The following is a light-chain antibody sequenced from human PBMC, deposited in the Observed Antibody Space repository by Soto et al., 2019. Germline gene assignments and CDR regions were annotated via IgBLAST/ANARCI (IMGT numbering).Light chain of an antibody. CDR2: GAS. Sequence: VLTQCPATLSLSPGERATLSCMASQSGRSDYLAWYQQKPGQAPRLHIYGASTRATGIPDRFTGSGSGTEFTLTISRLEPEDFAVYYCQQYGSSPRTFGQGTKVDIK. J-gene: IGKJ1*01. V-gene: IGKV3-20*01. CDR1: QSGRSDY. CDR3: QQYGSSPRT.